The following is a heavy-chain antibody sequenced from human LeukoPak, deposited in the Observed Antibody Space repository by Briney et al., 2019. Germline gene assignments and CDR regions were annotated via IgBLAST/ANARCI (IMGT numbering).Heavy chain of an antibody. CDR1: GGSISSGSYY. J-gene: IGHJ6*03. CDR3: ARELRWEVYYYMDV. V-gene: IGHV4-61*02. CDR2: IYTSGST. Sequence: SQTLSLTCTVSGGSISSGSYYWSWIRQPAGKGLEWIGRIYTSGSTNYNPSLKSRVTISVDTSKNQCSLKLSSVTAADTAVYYCARELRWEVYYYMDVWGKGTTVTVSS. D-gene: IGHD1-26*01.